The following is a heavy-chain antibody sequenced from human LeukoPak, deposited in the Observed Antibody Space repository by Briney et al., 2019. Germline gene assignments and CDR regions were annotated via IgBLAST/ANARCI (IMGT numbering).Heavy chain of an antibody. J-gene: IGHJ1*01. CDR2: INHSGST. CDR3: ASSDLHDSGGYFWRNQYFQH. V-gene: IGHV4-34*01. CDR1: GGSFSGYY. Sequence: SETLSLTCAVYGGSFSGYYWSWIRQPPGKGLEWIGEINHSGSTNYNPSLKSRVTISVDTSKNQFSLKLSSVTAADTAVYYCASSDLHDSGGYFWRNQYFQHWGQGTLVTVSS. D-gene: IGHD3-22*01.